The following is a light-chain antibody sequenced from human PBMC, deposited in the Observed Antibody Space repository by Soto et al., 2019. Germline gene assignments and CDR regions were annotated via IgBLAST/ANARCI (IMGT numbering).Light chain of an antibody. J-gene: IGKJ5*01. CDR2: DIS. CDR1: QSVASN. V-gene: IGKV3D-15*01. Sequence: ERVMTQYPATLSVSPGERATLSCRASQSVASNLAWYQQKPGQAPRLLIYDISTRAAAIPARFSGSGSGTDFTLTISSLQPEDFAVYYCQPDTSWPPIPFCQRTRLAIK. CDR3: QPDTSWPPIP.